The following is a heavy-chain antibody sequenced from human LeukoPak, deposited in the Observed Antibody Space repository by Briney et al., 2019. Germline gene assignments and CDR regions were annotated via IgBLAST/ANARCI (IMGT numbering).Heavy chain of an antibody. V-gene: IGHV4-34*01. D-gene: IGHD4-17*01. CDR1: GGSFSGYY. J-gene: IGHJ2*01. CDR3: ARARYGDYVLYWYFDL. CDR2: INHSGST. Sequence: TSETLSLTCAVYGGSFSGYYWSWIRQPPGKGLEWIGEINHSGSTNYNPSLKSRVTISVDTSKNQFSLKLSSVTAADTAVYYCARARYGDYVLYWYFDLWGRGTLVTVSS.